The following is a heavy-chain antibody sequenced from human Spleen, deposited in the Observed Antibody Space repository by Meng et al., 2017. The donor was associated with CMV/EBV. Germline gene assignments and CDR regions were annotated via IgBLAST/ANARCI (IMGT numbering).Heavy chain of an antibody. CDR2: IYSGGSST. CDR3: AKDREYYGSGNTIDY. J-gene: IGHJ4*02. Sequence: GESLMISCAASGCTFSSYAMSWVRQAPGKGLEWVSVIYSGGSSTYYADSVKGRFTISRDNSKNTLYLQMNSLRAEDTAVYYCAKDREYYGSGNTIDYWGQGTLVTVSS. V-gene: IGHV3-23*03. D-gene: IGHD3-10*01. CDR1: GCTFSSYA.